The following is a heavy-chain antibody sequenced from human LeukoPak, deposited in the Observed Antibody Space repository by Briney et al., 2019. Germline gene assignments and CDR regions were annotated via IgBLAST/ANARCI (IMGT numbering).Heavy chain of an antibody. V-gene: IGHV4-59*01. CDR2: IHYSGST. J-gene: IGHJ3*02. Sequence: SETLSLTCTVSGGSITNYYWSWIRQPPGKGLEWIGYIHYSGSTNYNPSLKSRVTISVDTSKNQFSLKLSSVTAADTAVYYCAREGAFDIWGQGTMVTVSS. CDR3: AREGAFDI. CDR1: GGSITNYY.